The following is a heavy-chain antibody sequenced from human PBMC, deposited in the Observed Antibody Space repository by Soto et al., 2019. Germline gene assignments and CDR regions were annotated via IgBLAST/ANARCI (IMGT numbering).Heavy chain of an antibody. Sequence: PSETLSLTCAVSGRYISSTSYYWGWIRQPPGKGLEWIGSIYYSGNSYYNPSLKSRLTISVDTSKNQFSLKLSSVTAADTAVFYCARHSASYYVFDYWGQGTLVTVPQ. CDR3: ARHSASYYVFDY. CDR2: IYYSGNS. D-gene: IGHD1-26*01. J-gene: IGHJ4*02. CDR1: GRYISSTSYY. V-gene: IGHV4-39*01.